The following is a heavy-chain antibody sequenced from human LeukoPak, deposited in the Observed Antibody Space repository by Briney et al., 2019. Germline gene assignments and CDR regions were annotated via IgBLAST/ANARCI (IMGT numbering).Heavy chain of an antibody. Sequence: QPGGSLRLSCAASGFTFSDYWMSWVRQAPGKGLEWVANIQQDGSEKYYVDSVKGRFTISRDNAKKSLFPQVSSLRGEDTAVYYCARDRGFSYGIDFWGQGTLVTVSS. D-gene: IGHD5-18*01. CDR1: GFTFSDYW. CDR3: ARDRGFSYGIDF. V-gene: IGHV3-7*04. J-gene: IGHJ4*02. CDR2: IQQDGSEK.